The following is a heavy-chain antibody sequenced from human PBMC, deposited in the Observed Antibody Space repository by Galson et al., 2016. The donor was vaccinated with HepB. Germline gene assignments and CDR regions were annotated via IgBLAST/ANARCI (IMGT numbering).Heavy chain of an antibody. V-gene: IGHV2-5*02. J-gene: IGHJ4*02. D-gene: IGHD3-16*02. CDR1: GFSFTSNKVA. CDR2: IYWDDER. CDR3: ALLHYRGRNGLGDCDD. Sequence: PALVKPTQTLTLTCTFSGFSFTSNKVAVGWIRQPPGKALQWLALIYWDDERRYRPSLKTRVTITMDTPRNQVVLTMTNMDPEDTATYYWALLHYRGRNGLGDCDDWGQGTLVTVSS.